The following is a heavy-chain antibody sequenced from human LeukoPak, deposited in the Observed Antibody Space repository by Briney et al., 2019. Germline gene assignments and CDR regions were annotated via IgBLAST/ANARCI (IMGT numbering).Heavy chain of an antibody. Sequence: SVKVSCXASGGTFSSYAISWVRQAPGQGLEWMGRIIPIFGTANYAQKFQGRVTITTDESTSTAYMELSSLRSEDTAVYYCARAYYYDSSGWSFDYWGQGTLVTVSS. V-gene: IGHV1-69*05. J-gene: IGHJ4*02. CDR2: IIPIFGTA. D-gene: IGHD3-22*01. CDR1: GGTFSSYA. CDR3: ARAYYYDSSGWSFDY.